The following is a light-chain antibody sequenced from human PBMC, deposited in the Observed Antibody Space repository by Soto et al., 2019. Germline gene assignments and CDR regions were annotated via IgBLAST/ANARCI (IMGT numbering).Light chain of an antibody. Sequence: QSVLTQPPSVSAAPGQKVTISCSGTSSNIGNNYVSWYQHFPGTAPKLLIYEDNKRPSEIPDRFSGSKSGTSATLGITGLQTGDEADYYCGTWDNSLSIYVFAPGTKLTVL. CDR1: SSNIGNNY. V-gene: IGLV1-51*02. CDR3: GTWDNSLSIYV. J-gene: IGLJ1*01. CDR2: EDN.